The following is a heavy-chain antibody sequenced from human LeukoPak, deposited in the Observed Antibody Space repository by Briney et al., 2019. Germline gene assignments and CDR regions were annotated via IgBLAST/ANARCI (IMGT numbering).Heavy chain of an antibody. Sequence: GASVKVSCKASGYTFTSYDINWVRQATGQGLEWMGWMNPNSGNTGYAQKFQGRVTMTRNTSISTAYMELSSLRSEDTAVYYCARGQGVRRVKWFGELLRFHYYYMDVWGKGTTVTISS. J-gene: IGHJ6*03. D-gene: IGHD3-10*01. CDR1: GYTFTSYD. CDR3: ARGQGVRRVKWFGELLRFHYYYMDV. V-gene: IGHV1-8*01. CDR2: MNPNSGNT.